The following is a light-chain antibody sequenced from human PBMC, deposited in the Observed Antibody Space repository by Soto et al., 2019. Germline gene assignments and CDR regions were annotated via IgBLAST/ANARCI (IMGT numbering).Light chain of an antibody. Sequence: QSALTQPASVSGSPGQSVTISCTGTSSDVGGYDYVSWYQHHPGKAPKLVIYDVTYRPSGVSDRFSGSKSANTASLTISGLQAEDEADYYCSSYTGSSTYVFGTGTKLTVL. J-gene: IGLJ1*01. V-gene: IGLV2-14*01. CDR2: DVT. CDR3: SSYTGSSTYV. CDR1: SSDVGGYDY.